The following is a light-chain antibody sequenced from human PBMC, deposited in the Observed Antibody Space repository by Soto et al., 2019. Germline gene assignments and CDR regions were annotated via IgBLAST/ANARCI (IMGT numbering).Light chain of an antibody. CDR3: SSFTRSSTLEVI. CDR1: SSDVGGYKY. Sequence: QSALTQPASVSGSPGRSFTISCTGTSSDVGGYKYISWYQLLPGKAPQLLIYGVSHRPSGVSNRFSGSASDNTASLTISGLQAEDEGDYYRSSFTRSSTLEVIFGGGTKLTVL. J-gene: IGLJ2*01. V-gene: IGLV2-14*01. CDR2: GVS.